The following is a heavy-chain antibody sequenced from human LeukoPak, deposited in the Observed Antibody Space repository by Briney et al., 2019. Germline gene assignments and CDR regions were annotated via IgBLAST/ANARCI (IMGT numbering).Heavy chain of an antibody. CDR3: AKDMGDIAMISAE. J-gene: IGHJ4*02. CDR2: LWHDGSNK. V-gene: IGHV3-33*03. D-gene: IGHD5-18*01. Sequence: PGRSPRLSCAASGFTFSNYGMHWVRQAPGKGLEWVAVLWHDGSNKYYADSVKGRFTISRDNSNNILDLQMNSLRAEDTAMYYCAKDMGDIAMISAEWGQGTLVTVSS. CDR1: GFTFSNYG.